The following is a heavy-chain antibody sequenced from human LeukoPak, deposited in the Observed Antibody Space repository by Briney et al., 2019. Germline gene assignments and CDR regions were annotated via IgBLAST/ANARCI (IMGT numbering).Heavy chain of an antibody. CDR1: GFTFSSYA. Sequence: PGGSLRLSCAASGFTFSSYAMSWVRQAPGKGLEWVSAISGSGGSTYYADSVKGRFTISRDNSKNTLYLQMNSLRAEDTAVYYCARDICSGGICFERWFVPWGQGTLVTVSS. CDR3: ARDICSGGICFERWFVP. CDR2: ISGSGGST. V-gene: IGHV3-23*01. D-gene: IGHD2-15*01. J-gene: IGHJ5*02.